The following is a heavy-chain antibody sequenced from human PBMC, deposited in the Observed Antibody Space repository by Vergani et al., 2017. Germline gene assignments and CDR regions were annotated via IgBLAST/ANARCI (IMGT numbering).Heavy chain of an antibody. CDR2: IKQDGSEK. Sequence: EVQLVESGGGLVQPGGSLRLSCAASGFTFSSYWMSWVRQAPGKGLEWVANIKQDGSEKYYVDSVKGRFTISRDNAKNSLYLQMNSLRAEDTALYYCARDVAAAGRYYYYYGMDVWGQGTTVTVSS. D-gene: IGHD6-13*01. CDR1: GFTFSSYW. V-gene: IGHV3-7*01. J-gene: IGHJ6*02. CDR3: ARDVAAAGRYYYYYGMDV.